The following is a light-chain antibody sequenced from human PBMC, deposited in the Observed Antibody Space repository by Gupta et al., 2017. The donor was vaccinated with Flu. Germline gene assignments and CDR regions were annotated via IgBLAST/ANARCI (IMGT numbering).Light chain of an antibody. CDR3: MRGTHPWT. J-gene: IGKJ2*02. CDR2: EVS. Sequence: DVVMSQSPLSLSVTLGQAASISCRSSQSLVYKNGITYLTWFQQRPGQSPRRLIYEVSKRDSGVPDRFSGSGSVTDFTLKSSVGEAEDVGVYYIMRGTHPWTFGQGTRMEI. CDR1: QSLVYKNGITY. V-gene: IGKV2-30*01.